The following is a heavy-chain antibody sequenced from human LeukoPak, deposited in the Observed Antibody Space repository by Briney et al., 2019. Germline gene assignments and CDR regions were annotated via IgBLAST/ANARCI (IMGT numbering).Heavy chain of an antibody. CDR2: IRYDASNE. CDR1: AFIFSNYG. D-gene: IGHD1-14*01. V-gene: IGHV3-30*02. J-gene: IGHJ4*02. Sequence: GGSLRLSCAASAFIFSNYGMYWVRQAPGKGLEWVAFIRYDASNEYYADSVKGRFTISRDNSKNTLYLQMNSLRAEDRAVYYCAKPVAGPHPEPMDSWGQGTLVIVSS. CDR3: AKPVAGPHPEPMDS.